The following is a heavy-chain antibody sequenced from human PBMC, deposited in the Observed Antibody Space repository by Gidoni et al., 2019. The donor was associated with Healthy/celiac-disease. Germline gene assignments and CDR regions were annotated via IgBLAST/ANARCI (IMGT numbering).Heavy chain of an antibody. D-gene: IGHD3-16*01. Sequence: QVQLQESGPGLVKPSETLSLTCTVSGGSISSYYWSWIRQPPGKGLEWIGYIYYRGSTNYNPSLKSRVTISVDTSKNQFSLKLSSVTAADTAVYYCARGWGGFDYWGQGTLVTVSS. J-gene: IGHJ4*02. V-gene: IGHV4-59*01. CDR1: GGSISSYY. CDR3: ARGWGGFDY. CDR2: IYYRGST.